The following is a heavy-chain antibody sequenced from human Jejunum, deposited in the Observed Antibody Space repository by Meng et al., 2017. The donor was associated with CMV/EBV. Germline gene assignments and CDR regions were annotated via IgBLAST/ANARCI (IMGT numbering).Heavy chain of an antibody. D-gene: IGHD4-17*01. J-gene: IGHJ2*01. CDR2: VYYSGNT. Sequence: QPELQGSGPGLVKPSETLSLTRTVSGGSISSTSYYWVWIRQPPGKGLEWIGGVYYSGNTYYNPSLKSRVTLSVDTSKNQFSLKLNSVTAADTAVYHCARDALREGYFDLWGRGTLVTSPQ. CDR3: ARDALREGYFDL. CDR1: GGSISSTSYY. V-gene: IGHV4-39*07.